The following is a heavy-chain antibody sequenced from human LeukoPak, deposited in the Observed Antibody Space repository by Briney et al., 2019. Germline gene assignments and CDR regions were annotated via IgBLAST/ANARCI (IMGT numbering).Heavy chain of an antibody. Sequence: GRSLRLSCAASGFTFDDYAIHWARQVPGKGPEWVSGISWNSGTIEYADSVKGRFTISRDNGKNSLYLQMNSLRTEDTALYYRAKDRDPDGLGSYFVPDYWGQGTLVTVSS. D-gene: IGHD3-10*01. CDR3: AKDRDPDGLGSYFVPDY. CDR2: ISWNSGTI. J-gene: IGHJ4*02. V-gene: IGHV3-9*01. CDR1: GFTFDDYA.